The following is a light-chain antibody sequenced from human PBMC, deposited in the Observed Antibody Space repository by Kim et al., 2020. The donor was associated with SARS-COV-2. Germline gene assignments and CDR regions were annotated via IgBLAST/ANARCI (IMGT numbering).Light chain of an antibody. J-gene: IGLJ2*01. CDR2: EVN. CDR3: CSYEGTVV. CDR1: SSDVV. Sequence: QSALTQPASVSGSPGQSITISCTGASSDVVSWYQHHPGEAPKLIIFEVNKRPSQISNRFSGYKSGNTASLTIAGLQAEDEANYYFCSYEGTVVFGGGTQLTVL. V-gene: IGLV2-23*02.